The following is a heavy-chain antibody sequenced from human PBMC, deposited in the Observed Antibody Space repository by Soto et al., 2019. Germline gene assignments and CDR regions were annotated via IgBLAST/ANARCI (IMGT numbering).Heavy chain of an antibody. CDR1: GFTFGDYA. V-gene: IGHV3-49*03. Sequence: GGSLRLSCTASGFTFGDYAMSWFRQAPGKGLEWVGFIRSKAYGGTTEYAASVKGRFTISRDDSKSIAYLQMNSLKTEDTAVYYCTRDIVATMAYWFDPWGQGTLVTVSS. D-gene: IGHD5-12*01. J-gene: IGHJ5*02. CDR3: TRDIVATMAYWFDP. CDR2: IRSKAYGGTT.